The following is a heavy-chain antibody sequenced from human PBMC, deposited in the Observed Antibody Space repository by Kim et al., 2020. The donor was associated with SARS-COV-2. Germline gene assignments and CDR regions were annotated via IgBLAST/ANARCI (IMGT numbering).Heavy chain of an antibody. J-gene: IGHJ3*01. CDR3: ARAFELIVRLGHAFDV. CDR2: IWFDGSNK. CDR1: GFTFSSYG. D-gene: IGHD3-16*02. V-gene: IGHV3-33*01. Sequence: GGSLRLSCAASGFTFSSYGMHWVRQAPGKGLEWVAAIWFDGSNKFYVDSVKGRFAISRDNSKNTLYLQMSSLRAEDTAVYYCARAFELIVRLGHAFDVWGQGTMVTVSS.